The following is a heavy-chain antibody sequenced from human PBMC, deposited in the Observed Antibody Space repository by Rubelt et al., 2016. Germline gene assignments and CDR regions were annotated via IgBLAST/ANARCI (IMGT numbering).Heavy chain of an antibody. CDR3: STRDSRDFDY. J-gene: IGHJ4*02. Sequence: QVQLRQWGAGLLKPSETLSLTCAMTGGSSSGYYWGWVRQSPEKGLEWIGHIDHFEGTTYNPPLGSRLTSSAGTSKNQFVLRLTAVTAADTAVYYCSTRDSRDFDYWGQGTLVTVSS. D-gene: IGHD4-11*01. CDR1: GGSSSGYY. V-gene: IGHV4-34*01. CDR2: IDHFEGT.